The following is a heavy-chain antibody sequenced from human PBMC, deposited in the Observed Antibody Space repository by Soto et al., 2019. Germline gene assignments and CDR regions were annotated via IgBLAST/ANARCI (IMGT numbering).Heavy chain of an antibody. CDR1: GGSFSGYY. Sequence: QVQLQQWGAGLLKPSETLSLTCAVYGGSFSGYYWSWIRQPPGKGLEWIGEINHSGSTNYNPSLNSRVTISVDTSKNQFSLKLSSVTAADKAVYYCARGGIVATMYWGQGTLVTVSS. CDR3: ARGGIVATMY. D-gene: IGHD5-12*01. V-gene: IGHV4-34*01. J-gene: IGHJ4*02. CDR2: INHSGST.